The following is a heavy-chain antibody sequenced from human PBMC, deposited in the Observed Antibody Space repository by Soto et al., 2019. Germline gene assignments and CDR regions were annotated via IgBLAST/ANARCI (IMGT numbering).Heavy chain of an antibody. CDR2: INCYSGYT. J-gene: IGHJ5*02. V-gene: IGHV1-18*01. D-gene: IGHD4-17*01. CDR3: ARYFLNDYGDPGWFDP. Sequence: QVQLVQSGVEVKGPGASVTVSCKASGYTFSSYGIAWVRQAPGQGLEWLGWINCYSGYTHYVQTFQGRIRFTTDSSASTAYLELRSLISDDTAVYYCARYFLNDYGDPGWFDPWGQGTLVTVSS. CDR1: GYTFSSYG.